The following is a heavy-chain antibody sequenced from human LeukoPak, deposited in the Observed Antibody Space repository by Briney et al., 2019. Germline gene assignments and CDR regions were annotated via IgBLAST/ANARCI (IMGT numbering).Heavy chain of an antibody. CDR1: GYTFTSYD. CDR2: MNPNSGGT. Sequence: ASVKVSCKASGYTFTSYDINWVRQATGQGLEWMGWMNPNSGGTNYAQKFQGRVTMTRDTSISTAYMQLSWLRSDDTAVYYCARASYDSRGYYAYWGQGTLVTISS. V-gene: IGHV1-2*02. CDR3: ARASYDSRGYYAY. J-gene: IGHJ4*02. D-gene: IGHD3-22*01.